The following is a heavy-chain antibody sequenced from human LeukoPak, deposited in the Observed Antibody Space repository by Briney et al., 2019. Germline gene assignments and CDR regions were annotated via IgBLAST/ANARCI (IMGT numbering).Heavy chain of an antibody. V-gene: IGHV1-46*01. J-gene: IGHJ4*02. Sequence: GASVKVSCKASGYTFTSYYMHRVRQAPGQGLEWMGITNPSGGSTSYAQKFQGRVTMTRDTSTSTVYMELSSLRSEDTAVYYCARVRSYGGNSAPIDYWGQGTLVTVSS. D-gene: IGHD4-23*01. CDR3: ARVRSYGGNSAPIDY. CDR2: TNPSGGST. CDR1: GYTFTSYY.